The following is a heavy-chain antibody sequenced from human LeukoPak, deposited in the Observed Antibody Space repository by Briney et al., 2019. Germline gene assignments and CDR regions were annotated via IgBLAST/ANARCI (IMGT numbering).Heavy chain of an antibody. CDR3: ARDLEVGATIDY. D-gene: IGHD1-26*01. CDR2: ISYDGSNK. Sequence: PGGSLRLSCAASGFTFSSYAMHWVRQAPGKGLEWVAVISYDGSNKYYADSVKGRFTISRDNSKNTLYLQMNSLRAEDTAVYYCARDLEVGATIDYWGQGTLVTVSS. CDR1: GFTFSSYA. V-gene: IGHV3-30-3*01. J-gene: IGHJ4*02.